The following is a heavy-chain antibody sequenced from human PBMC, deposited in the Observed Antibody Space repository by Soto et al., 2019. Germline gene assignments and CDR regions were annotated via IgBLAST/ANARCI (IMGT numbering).Heavy chain of an antibody. CDR1: GFTFSSYS. D-gene: IGHD2-15*01. CDR3: ARDPYCSGGSCPGWFDP. J-gene: IGHJ5*02. V-gene: IGHV3-21*01. Sequence: PGGSLRLSCAASGFTFSSYSMNWVRQAPGKGLEWVSSISSSSSYIYYADSVKGRLTISRDNAKNSLYLQMNSLRAEDTAVYYCARDPYCSGGSCPGWFDPWGQGTLVTVSS. CDR2: ISSSSSYI.